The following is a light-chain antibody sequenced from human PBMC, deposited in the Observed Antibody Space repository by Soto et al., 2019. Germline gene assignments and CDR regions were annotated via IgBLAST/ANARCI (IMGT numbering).Light chain of an antibody. CDR2: GAS. V-gene: IGKV3-20*01. J-gene: IGKJ2*03. CDR1: QSVSSSF. CDR3: QQYGSTPMYS. Sequence: EIVLTQSPGILSLSPGERATLSCRASQSVSSSFLAWYRQKPGQAPSLLIYGASSRATGVPDRFSGSGSGTDFALTINRLEPEDFAVYYCQQYGSTPMYSFGQGTKLEIK.